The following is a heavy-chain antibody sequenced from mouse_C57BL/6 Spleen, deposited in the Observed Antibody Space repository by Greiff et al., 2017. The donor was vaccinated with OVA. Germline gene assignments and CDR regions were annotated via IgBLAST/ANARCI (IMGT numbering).Heavy chain of an antibody. V-gene: IGHV1-19*01. J-gene: IGHJ3*01. D-gene: IGHD2-4*01. CDR3: ARRDDYDVAY. Sequence: VQLKESGPVLVKPGASVKMSCKASGYTFTDYYMNWVKQSHGKSLEWIGVINTYNGGTSYNQKFTGKAPLTVDKSSSKAYMELNSLTAEDSAVYYCARRDDYDVAYWGQGTLVTVSA. CDR2: INTYNGGT. CDR1: GYTFTDYY.